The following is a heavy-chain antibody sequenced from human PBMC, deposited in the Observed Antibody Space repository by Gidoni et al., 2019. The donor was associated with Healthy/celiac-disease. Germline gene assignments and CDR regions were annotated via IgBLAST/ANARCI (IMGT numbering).Heavy chain of an antibody. CDR2: ISGSGGST. CDR1: GFTFSSYA. V-gene: IGHV3-23*01. Sequence: EVQLFESGGGLVQPGGSLRLSCAASGFTFSSYAMSWVRQAPGKGLEWVSAISGSGGSTYYADAVKGRFTISRDNSKNTLYLQMNSLRAEDTAVYYCAKDTILEWLYDYWGQGTLVTVSS. CDR3: AKDTILEWLYDY. D-gene: IGHD3-3*01. J-gene: IGHJ4*02.